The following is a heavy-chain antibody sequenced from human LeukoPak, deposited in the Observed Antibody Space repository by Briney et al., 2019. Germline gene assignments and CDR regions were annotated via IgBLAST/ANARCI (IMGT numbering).Heavy chain of an antibody. CDR1: GGSISSSSYY. Sequence: TSETLSLTCTVSGGSISSSSYYWGWIRQPPGKGLEWIGSIYYSGSTYYNPSLKSRVTISVDTSKNQFSLKLSSVTAADTAVYYCARRRRTYYYDSSGYGYSDYWGQGTLVTVSS. J-gene: IGHJ4*02. CDR2: IYYSGST. V-gene: IGHV4-39*01. CDR3: ARRRRTYYYDSSGYGYSDY. D-gene: IGHD3-22*01.